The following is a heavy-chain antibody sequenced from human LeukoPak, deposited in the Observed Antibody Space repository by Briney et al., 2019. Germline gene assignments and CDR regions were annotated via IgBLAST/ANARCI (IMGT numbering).Heavy chain of an antibody. D-gene: IGHD6-19*01. CDR3: ARPSREGSGWYDFDY. J-gene: IGHJ4*02. CDR1: GGSISSGSYY. CDR2: IYYSGST. V-gene: IGHV4-39*01. Sequence: SETLSLTCTVSGGSISSGSYYWGWIRQPPGKGLEWIGSIYYSGSTYQNPSLKSRVTISVDTSKNQFSLKLSSVTAADTAVYYYARPSREGSGWYDFDYWGQGTLVTVSS.